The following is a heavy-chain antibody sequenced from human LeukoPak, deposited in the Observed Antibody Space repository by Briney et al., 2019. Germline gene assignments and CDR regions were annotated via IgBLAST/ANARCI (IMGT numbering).Heavy chain of an antibody. J-gene: IGHJ6*04. CDR3: ARAEGGYSYGHYYYYGMDV. V-gene: IGHV4-59*01. CDR1: GGSISSYY. CDR2: IYYSGST. Sequence: SETLSLTCTVSGGSISSYYWSWIRQPPGKGLDWIGYIYYSGSTNYNPSLKSRVTISVDTSKNQFSLKLSSVTAADTAVYYCARAEGGYSYGHYYYYGMDVWGKGTTVTVSS. D-gene: IGHD5-18*01.